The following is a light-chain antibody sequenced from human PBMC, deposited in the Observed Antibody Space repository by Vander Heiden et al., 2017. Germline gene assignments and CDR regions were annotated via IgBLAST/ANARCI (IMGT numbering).Light chain of an antibody. J-gene: IGKJ4*01. CDR2: DAS. V-gene: IGKV1-33*01. Sequence: DIQMTQSPSSLSASVGDRVTITCQASQDISNYLNWYQQKPGKAPKLLIYDASNLETGVPSRFSGSGSGTDFTFTISSLQPEDIATYYCQQEDNLPITFGGGTKVEI. CDR1: QDISNY. CDR3: QQEDNLPIT.